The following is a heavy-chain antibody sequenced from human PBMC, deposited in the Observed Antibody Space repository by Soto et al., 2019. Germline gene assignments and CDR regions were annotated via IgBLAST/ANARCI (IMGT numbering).Heavy chain of an antibody. CDR3: ARGDASSGTYWFDY. Sequence: VQLIQSGTEVKKSGASVIISCQASGYTFFAYYMNWVRQAPGQGLEWMGMINPSGGTATYAQRFRDRLTVTRDTAARTVYMELRTLRPEDTAVYYCARGDASSGTYWFDYWGQGTLVTASA. CDR2: INPSGGTA. V-gene: IGHV1-46*01. CDR1: GYTFFAYY. D-gene: IGHD3-10*01. J-gene: IGHJ4*02.